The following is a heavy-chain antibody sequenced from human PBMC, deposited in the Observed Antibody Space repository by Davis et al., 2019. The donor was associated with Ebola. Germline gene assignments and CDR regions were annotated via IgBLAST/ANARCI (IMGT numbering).Heavy chain of an antibody. Sequence: SETLSLTCTVSGGSISSYYWSWIRQPPGKGLEWIGYIYYSGSTNYNPSLKSRVTISVDTSKNQFSLKLSSVTAADTAVYYCAAESAPYYYYYGMDVWGQGTTVTVSS. V-gene: IGHV4-59*01. CDR1: GGSISSYY. CDR2: IYYSGST. CDR3: AAESAPYYYYYGMDV. J-gene: IGHJ6*02. D-gene: IGHD6-6*01.